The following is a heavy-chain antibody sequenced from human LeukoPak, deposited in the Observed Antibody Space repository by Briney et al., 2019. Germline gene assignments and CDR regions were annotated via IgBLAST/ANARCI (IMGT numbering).Heavy chain of an antibody. Sequence: GRSLRLSCAASGFTFGSDWMSWVRHAPGKGLELVANIKQDGSEKNYVDPLKGRFTISRDNAENSLYLQMNSLRAEDTAVYYCARVGWFGELTRHPGGDFWGQGTLVTVSS. CDR2: IKQDGSEK. CDR3: ARVGWFGELTRHPGGDF. D-gene: IGHD3-10*01. CDR1: GFTFGSDW. V-gene: IGHV3-7*01. J-gene: IGHJ4*02.